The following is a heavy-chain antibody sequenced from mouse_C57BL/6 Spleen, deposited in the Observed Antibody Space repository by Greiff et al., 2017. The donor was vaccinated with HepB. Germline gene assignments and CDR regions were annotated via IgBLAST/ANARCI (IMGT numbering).Heavy chain of an antibody. J-gene: IGHJ2*01. V-gene: IGHV1-82*01. CDR1: GYAFSSSW. D-gene: IGHD1-1*01. Sequence: VQLQQSGPELVKPGASVKISCKASGYAFSSSWMNWVKQRPGKGLEWIGRIYPGDGDTNYNGKFKGKATLTADKSSSTAYMQLSSLTSEDSAVYFCAREDWDGSLDYWGQGTTLTVSS. CDR2: IYPGDGDT. CDR3: AREDWDGSLDY.